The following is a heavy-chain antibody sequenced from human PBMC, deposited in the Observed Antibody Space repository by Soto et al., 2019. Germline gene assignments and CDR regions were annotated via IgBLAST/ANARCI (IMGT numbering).Heavy chain of an antibody. J-gene: IGHJ4*02. CDR2: IYSGGST. D-gene: IGHD6-19*01. CDR1: GFTVSSNY. V-gene: IGHV3-66*01. Sequence: EVQLVESGGGLVQPGGSLRLSCAASGFTVSSNYMSWVRQAPGKGLEWVSVIYSGGSTYYADSVKGRFTISRDNSKNTLYLEMNSLRAADTAVYYCAGDSSGWPAPDFDYWGQGTLVTVSS. CDR3: AGDSSGWPAPDFDY.